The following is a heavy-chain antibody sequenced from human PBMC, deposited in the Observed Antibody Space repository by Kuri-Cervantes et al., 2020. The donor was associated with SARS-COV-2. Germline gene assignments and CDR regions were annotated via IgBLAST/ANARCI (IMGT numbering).Heavy chain of an antibody. D-gene: IGHD7-27*01. CDR3: AGGELGISDY. CDR1: GFTFSSYS. V-gene: IGHV3-21*01. J-gene: IGHJ4*02. CDR2: ISSSSSYI. Sequence: GESLKISCAASGFTFSSYSMNWVRQAPGKGLEWVSSISSSSSYIYYADSVKGRFTISRDNAKNSLYLQMNSLRAEDTAVYYCAGGELGISDYWGQGTLVTVSS.